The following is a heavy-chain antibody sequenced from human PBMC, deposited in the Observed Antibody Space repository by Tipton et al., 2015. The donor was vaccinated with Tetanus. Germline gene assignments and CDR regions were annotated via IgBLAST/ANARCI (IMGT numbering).Heavy chain of an antibody. CDR1: GASINAGGYL. J-gene: IGHJ4*02. V-gene: IGHV4-31*03. CDR3: ARHFHENSVYYELDIDY. D-gene: IGHD3-22*01. CDR2: IYYYTQRT. Sequence: TLSLTCNVSGASINAGGYLWTWVRQHPGKGLEWIGNIYYYTQRTSQTPSLDSRVSISVDTSKNQFSLKLSSVTAADTAVYYCARHFHENSVYYELDIDYWGQGTLVTVSS.